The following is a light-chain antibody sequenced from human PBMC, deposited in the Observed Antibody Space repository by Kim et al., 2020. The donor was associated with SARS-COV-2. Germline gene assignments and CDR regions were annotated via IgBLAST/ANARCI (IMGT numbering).Light chain of an antibody. V-gene: IGLV2-8*01. CDR2: EVN. J-gene: IGLJ1*01. CDR1: RSDVGAYDS. CDR3: YAFAGSDSYL. Sequence: QSALTQPPSASGSPGQSVTISCTGTRSDVGAYDSVSWYQQHPGKAPKLIIFEVNKPSGVPDRFSGSKSGNTASLTISGLQAEDEADYYCYAFAGSDSYLFGTGTKVTVL.